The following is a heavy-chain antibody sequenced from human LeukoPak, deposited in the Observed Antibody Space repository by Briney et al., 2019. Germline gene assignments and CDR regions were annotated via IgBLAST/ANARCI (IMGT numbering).Heavy chain of an antibody. D-gene: IGHD3-22*01. CDR3: ARQIYYDRSGYFYFN. Sequence: SETLSLTCTVSGGSISSSGYYWGWIRQPPGKGLECIGIMSYSGSTYYNPSLKSRVTMSVDTSKNHFSLKLSSVTAADTAVYYCARQIYYDRSGYFYFNWGQGTLVTVSS. CDR2: MSYSGST. CDR1: GGSISSSGYY. V-gene: IGHV4-39*01. J-gene: IGHJ4*02.